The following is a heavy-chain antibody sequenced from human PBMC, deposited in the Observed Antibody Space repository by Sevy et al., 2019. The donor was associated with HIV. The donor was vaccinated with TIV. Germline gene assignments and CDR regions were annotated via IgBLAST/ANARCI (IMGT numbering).Heavy chain of an antibody. CDR3: ARGGYFYDNAAYYAFDS. CDR2: LSYDGSNR. Sequence: GGSLRLSCAASGFTFSSYAMHWVRQAPGKGLEWVAVLSYDGSNRYYSDSGKGRFTISRDNSKNTLYLQMNSLRVEDTAIYYCARGGYFYDNAAYYAFDSWGQGTLVTVSS. CDR1: GFTFSSYA. D-gene: IGHD3-9*01. V-gene: IGHV3-30-3*01. J-gene: IGHJ4*02.